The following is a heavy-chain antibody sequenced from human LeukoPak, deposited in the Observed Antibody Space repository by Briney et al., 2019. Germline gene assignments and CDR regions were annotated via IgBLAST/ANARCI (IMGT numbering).Heavy chain of an antibody. CDR1: GGSFSGYY. CDR3: ARLTVVVPAAIHEKKPKTGRYYYYYGMDV. V-gene: IGHV4-34*01. Sequence: PSETLSLTCAVYGGSFSGYYWSWIRQPPGKGLEWIGEINHSGSTNYNPSLKSRVTISVDTSKNQFSLKLSSVTAADTAVYYCARLTVVVPAAIHEKKPKTGRYYYYYGMDVWGQGTTVTVSS. D-gene: IGHD2-2*02. CDR2: INHSGST. J-gene: IGHJ6*02.